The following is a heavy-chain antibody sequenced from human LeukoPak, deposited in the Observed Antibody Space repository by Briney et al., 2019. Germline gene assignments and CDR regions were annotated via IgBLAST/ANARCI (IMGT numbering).Heavy chain of an antibody. D-gene: IGHD6-19*01. CDR3: ARDCSQYSSGWYVRSWYFDL. J-gene: IGHJ2*01. CDR2: IYTSGST. V-gene: IGHV4-4*07. Sequence: SETLSLTCTVSGGSISSYYWSWIRQPAGKGLEWIGRIYTSGSTNYNPSLKSRVTMSVDTSKNQFSLKLSSVTAADTAVYYCARDCSQYSSGWYVRSWYFDLWGRGTLVTVSS. CDR1: GGSISSYY.